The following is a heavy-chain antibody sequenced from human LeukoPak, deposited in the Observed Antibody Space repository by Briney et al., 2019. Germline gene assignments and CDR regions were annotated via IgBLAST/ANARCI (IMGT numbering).Heavy chain of an antibody. V-gene: IGHV1-2*02. Sequence: GASVKVSCKASGYTFTGYYMHWVRQSPGQGLEWMGGINPNSGGTNYAQKFQGRVTMTRDTSISTAYMELSRLRSDDTAVYYCARLTYYDSSGYYYGRIILPVDDAFDVWGQGTMVTVSS. CDR3: ARLTYYDSSGYYYGRIILPVDDAFDV. J-gene: IGHJ3*01. CDR2: INPNSGGT. CDR1: GYTFTGYY. D-gene: IGHD3-22*01.